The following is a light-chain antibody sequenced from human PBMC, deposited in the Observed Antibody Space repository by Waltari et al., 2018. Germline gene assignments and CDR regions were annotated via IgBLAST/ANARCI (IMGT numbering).Light chain of an antibody. Sequence: EIVLTQSPGPLSLSPGEGATLTCRASQSLRIYLAWYQQKPGQAPRLLIYHASTRATGIPDRFSGSGSGTDFSLTISRLEPEDFAVYYCQHYESLPVTFGQGTKVEIK. CDR2: HAS. CDR3: QHYESLPVT. J-gene: IGKJ1*01. V-gene: IGKV3-20*01. CDR1: QSLRIY.